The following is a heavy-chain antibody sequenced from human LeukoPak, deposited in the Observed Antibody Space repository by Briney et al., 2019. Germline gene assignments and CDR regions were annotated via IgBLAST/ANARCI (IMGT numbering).Heavy chain of an antibody. V-gene: IGHV4-31*03. CDR3: ARGIAVAGFDY. CDR1: GASISSGAYY. Sequence: SETLSLTCTVSGASISSGAYYWSWIRQYPGKGLEWIGYIFSSGGTYYKPSLKSRVSISVDTSNNQFSLRLSSVNAADTAVYYCARGIAVAGFDYWGQGTLVTVSS. CDR2: IFSSGGT. J-gene: IGHJ4*02. D-gene: IGHD6-19*01.